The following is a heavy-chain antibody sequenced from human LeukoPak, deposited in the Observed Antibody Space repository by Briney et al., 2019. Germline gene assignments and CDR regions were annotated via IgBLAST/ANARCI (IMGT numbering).Heavy chain of an antibody. CDR2: IYSGGST. J-gene: IGHJ5*02. CDR1: GFTVSSNY. V-gene: IGHV3-66*02. CDR3: ARSSSWYYWFDP. D-gene: IGHD6-13*01. Sequence: GGSLRLSCAASGFTVSSNYMSWVRQAPGKGLEWVSVIYSGGSTYYADSVKGRFTISRDNSKNTLYLQMNSLRAEDTAVYYCARSSSWYYWFDPWGQGTLVTVSS.